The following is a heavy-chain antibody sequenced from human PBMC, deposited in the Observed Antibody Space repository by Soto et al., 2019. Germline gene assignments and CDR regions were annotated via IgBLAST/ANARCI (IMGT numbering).Heavy chain of an antibody. CDR1: GYTFTSYG. Sequence: PSVKFSCKASGYTFTSYGSSWEGQAPGEGLEWMGWISAYHGNTNYAHKLQVRVTMTTDTSTSTAYMELRSLRSDDTAVYYCAREKVKMATSDAFDIWGQGTMVNVSS. J-gene: IGHJ3*02. CDR3: AREKVKMATSDAFDI. V-gene: IGHV1-18*01. D-gene: IGHD5-12*01. CDR2: ISAYHGNT.